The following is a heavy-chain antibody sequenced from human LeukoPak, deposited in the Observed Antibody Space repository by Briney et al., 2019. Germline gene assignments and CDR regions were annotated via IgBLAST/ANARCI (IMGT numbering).Heavy chain of an antibody. Sequence: ASVNVSFKASGYTFTSYYMHWVRQAPRQGLEWMGIINPSGGSTSYAQKFLGRVTMTRDTSTSTVYMELSSLRSEDTAVYYCARDCREEYYFDYWGQGTLVTVSS. V-gene: IGHV1-46*01. D-gene: IGHD1-26*01. CDR2: INPSGGST. J-gene: IGHJ4*02. CDR3: ARDCREEYYFDY. CDR1: GYTFTSYY.